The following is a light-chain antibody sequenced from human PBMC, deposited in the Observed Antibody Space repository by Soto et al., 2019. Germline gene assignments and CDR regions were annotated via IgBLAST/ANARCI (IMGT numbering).Light chain of an antibody. J-gene: IGLJ1*01. V-gene: IGLV2-11*01. CDR2: DVS. CDR1: SRDVGGYNY. CDR3: FSYAGGYSFV. Sequence: QSVLTQPRSVSGSPGQSVTISCTGTSRDVGGYNYVSWYQQHPGKAPKLMIFDVSQRPSGVPDRFSGSKFGSTASLTISWLQAEDEAAYYCFSYAGGYSFVFGTGTKVTVL.